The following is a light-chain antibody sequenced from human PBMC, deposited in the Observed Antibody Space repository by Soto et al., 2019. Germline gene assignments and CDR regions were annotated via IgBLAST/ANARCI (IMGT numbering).Light chain of an antibody. CDR3: ATWDSSLSALV. CDR2: DTD. V-gene: IGLV1-51*01. J-gene: IGLJ2*01. Sequence: QSVLTQPPSVSAAPGQTVTISCSGSSSNIARNYVSWYQQVPGAAPKLLTYDTDKRPSEIPDRFSGSKSGTSATLGITGLQTGEEADYYCATWDSSLSALVFGGGTKVTVL. CDR1: SSNIARNY.